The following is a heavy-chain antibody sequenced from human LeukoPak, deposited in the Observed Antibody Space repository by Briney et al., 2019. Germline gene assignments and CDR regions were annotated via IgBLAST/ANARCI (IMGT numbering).Heavy chain of an antibody. CDR1: GGSISNYH. Sequence: LSETLSLTCTVSGGSISNYHWGWIRQPPGKGLEWIGYIFYSGSTNDNPSLKSRVTMSVDTSKNQFSLKLSSVTAADTAVYYCASLGYCSGGSCYSAAVKDYWGQGTLVTVSS. D-gene: IGHD2-15*01. V-gene: IGHV4-59*12. CDR3: ASLGYCSGGSCYSAAVKDY. CDR2: IFYSGST. J-gene: IGHJ4*02.